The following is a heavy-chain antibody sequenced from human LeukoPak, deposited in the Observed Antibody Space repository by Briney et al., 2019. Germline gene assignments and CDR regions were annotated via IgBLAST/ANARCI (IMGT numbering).Heavy chain of an antibody. CDR2: ISSSGSTI. CDR1: GFTFSDYY. Sequence: PGGSLRLSCAASGFTFSDYYMSWIRQAPGKGLEWVSYISSSGSTIYYADSVKGRFTISRDNAKNSLYLQMNSLRAEDTAVYYCARDVSYDSSGLPFDYWGQGTLVTVSS. CDR3: ARDVSYDSSGLPFDY. J-gene: IGHJ4*02. D-gene: IGHD3-22*01. V-gene: IGHV3-11*01.